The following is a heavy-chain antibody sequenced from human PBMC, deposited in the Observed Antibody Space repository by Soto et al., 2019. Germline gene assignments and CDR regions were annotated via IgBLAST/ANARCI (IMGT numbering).Heavy chain of an antibody. CDR2: INSDGTIT. Sequence: EVQLVESGGDFVQPGGSLRLSCVASGFAFSSHWMYWVRQAPGKGLVWVSRINSDGTITTYADYVKGRFTISRDNATNTLYLQLNSLRVEDTALYYCLRDPDQYSYSGVDVWGQGNTVIVS. V-gene: IGHV3-74*01. D-gene: IGHD2-15*01. CDR1: GFAFSSHW. J-gene: IGHJ6*02. CDR3: LRDPDQYSYSGVDV.